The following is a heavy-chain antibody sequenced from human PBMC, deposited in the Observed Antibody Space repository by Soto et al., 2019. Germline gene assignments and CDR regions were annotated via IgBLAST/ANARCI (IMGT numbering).Heavy chain of an antibody. CDR2: ISAYNGNT. CDR1: GYTFTSYG. V-gene: IGHV1-18*01. CDR3: ARGGLDIVLVPAAIYYYYGMDV. Sequence: ASVKVSCKASGYTFTSYGISWVRQAPRQGLEWMGWISAYNGNTNYAQKLQGRVTMTTDTSTSTAYMELRSLRSDDTAVYYCARGGLDIVLVPAAIYYYYGMDVWGQGTTVT. D-gene: IGHD2-2*03. J-gene: IGHJ6*02.